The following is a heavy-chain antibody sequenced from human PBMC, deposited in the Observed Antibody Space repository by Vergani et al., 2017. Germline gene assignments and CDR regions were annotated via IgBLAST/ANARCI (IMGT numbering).Heavy chain of an antibody. CDR3: ARDLYFWSGNSRAANYYYYYMDV. J-gene: IGHJ6*03. CDR1: GDSINNGHYY. V-gene: IGHV4-61*02. D-gene: IGHD3-3*01. Sequence: QVHLQESGPGLVKPSQTLSLTCTVSGDSINNGHYYWTWIRRPAGKGLEWIGRTSSSEISTSGSTNYNPSLKSRVTMSVDTSKNQFSLKLSSVTAADTAVYYCARDLYFWSGNSRAANYYYYYMDVWGKGTTVTVSS. CDR2: TSSSEISTSGST.